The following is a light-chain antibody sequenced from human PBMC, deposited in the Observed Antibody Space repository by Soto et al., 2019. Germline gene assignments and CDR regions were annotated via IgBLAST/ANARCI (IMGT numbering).Light chain of an antibody. J-gene: IGKJ2*01. V-gene: IGKV3-11*01. CDR3: QQRNSWPYT. Sequence: EIVLTQSPATLPLSPGEGATLSCRASQSVSSFLAWYQQKPGQAPRLLIYDASNRATGIPARFSGSGSGTDFTLTISSLEPEDFAVYYCQQRNSWPYTFGQGTKLEIK. CDR1: QSVSSF. CDR2: DAS.